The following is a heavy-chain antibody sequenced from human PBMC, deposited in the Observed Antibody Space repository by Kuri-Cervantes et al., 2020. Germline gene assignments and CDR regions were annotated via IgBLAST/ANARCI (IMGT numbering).Heavy chain of an antibody. CDR1: GFTFSDYY. CDR3: ARWGNWKVMDY. D-gene: IGHD1-20*01. J-gene: IGHJ4*02. V-gene: IGHV3-11*04. CDR2: ISSSGSTI. Sequence: GESLEISCAASGFTFSDYYMSWIRQAPGKGLEWVSYISSSGSTIYYADSVKGRFTISRDNSKNTLYLQMNSLRVEDTAVYYCARWGNWKVMDYWGQGTLVTVSS.